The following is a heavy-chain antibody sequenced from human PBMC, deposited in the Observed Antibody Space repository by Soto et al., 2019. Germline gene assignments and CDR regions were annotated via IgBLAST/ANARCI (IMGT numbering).Heavy chain of an antibody. CDR3: ARVGCSGGSCYSGDNWFDP. Sequence: SETLSLTCAVSGYSISSGYYWGCIRQPPGKGLEWIGSIYHSGSTYYNPSLKSRVTISVDTSKNQFSLKLSSVTAADTAVYYCARVGCSGGSCYSGDNWFDPWGQGTLVTVSS. D-gene: IGHD2-15*01. CDR2: IYHSGST. V-gene: IGHV4-38-2*01. CDR1: GYSISSGYY. J-gene: IGHJ5*02.